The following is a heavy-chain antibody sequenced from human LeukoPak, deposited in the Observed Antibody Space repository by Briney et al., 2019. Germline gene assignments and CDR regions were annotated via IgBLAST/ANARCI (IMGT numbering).Heavy chain of an antibody. J-gene: IGHJ5*02. CDR3: ARSNLLLWFGESSNWFDP. D-gene: IGHD3-10*01. V-gene: IGHV4-39*01. CDR1: GGSISSSSYY. Sequence: PSETLSLTCTVSGGSISSSSYYWGWIRQPPGKGLEWIGRIYYSGSTYYNPSLKSRVTISVDTSKNQFSLKLSSVTAADTAVYYCARSNLLLWFGESSNWFDPWGQGTLVTVSS. CDR2: IYYSGST.